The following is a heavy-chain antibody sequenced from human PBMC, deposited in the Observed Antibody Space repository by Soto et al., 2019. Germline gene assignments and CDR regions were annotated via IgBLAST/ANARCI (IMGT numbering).Heavy chain of an antibody. CDR1: GNTFRNYA. Sequence: ASVKVSCKASGNTFRNYAIHWVRQAPGQGLEWMGWISAYNGNTNYAQKLQGRVTMTTDTSTSTAYMELRSLRSDDTAVYYSASCSSTSCYYYYGMDVWGQGTTVTVSS. D-gene: IGHD2-2*01. J-gene: IGHJ6*02. CDR3: ASCSSTSCYYYYGMDV. CDR2: ISAYNGNT. V-gene: IGHV1-18*01.